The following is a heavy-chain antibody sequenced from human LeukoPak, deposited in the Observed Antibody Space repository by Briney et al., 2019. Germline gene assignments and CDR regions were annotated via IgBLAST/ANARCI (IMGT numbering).Heavy chain of an antibody. CDR2: IYYSGST. J-gene: IGHJ4*02. CDR3: ARWPEYSSSSGDY. V-gene: IGHV4-31*03. D-gene: IGHD6-6*01. CDR1: GGSISSGDYY. Sequence: SETLSLTCTVSGGSISSGDYYWSWIRQHPGKGLEWIGYIYYSGSTYYNPSLKSRVTISVDTSKNQFSLKLSSVTAADTAVYYCARWPEYSSSSGDYWGQGTLVTVSS.